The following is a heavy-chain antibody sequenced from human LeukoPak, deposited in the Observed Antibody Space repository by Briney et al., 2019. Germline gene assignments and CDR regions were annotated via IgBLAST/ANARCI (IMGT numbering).Heavy chain of an antibody. CDR3: ARHFLYGDWLLIADWFDP. CDR2: INHSGST. J-gene: IGHJ5*02. V-gene: IGHV4-34*01. Sequence: SETLSLTCAVYGGSFSGYYWSWIRQPPGKGLEWIGEINHSGSTNYNPSLKSRVTISVDTSKNQFSLKLSSVTAADTAVYYCARHFLYGDWLLIADWFDPWGQGTLVTVSS. D-gene: IGHD3-9*01. CDR1: GGSFSGYY.